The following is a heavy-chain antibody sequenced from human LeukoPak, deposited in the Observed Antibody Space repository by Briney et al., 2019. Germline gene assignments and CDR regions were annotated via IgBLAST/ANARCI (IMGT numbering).Heavy chain of an antibody. D-gene: IGHD1-26*01. CDR1: GYSINSGYY. CDR3: ARVPGEMGATLAYLDY. CDR2: IYHSGST. Sequence: SETLSLTCTVSGYSINSGYYWGWIRQPPGNGLEWIGSIYHSGSTYYNPSLKSRVTISVDTSKNQFSLKLSSVTAADTAVYYCARVPGEMGATLAYLDYWGQGTLVIVSS. J-gene: IGHJ4*02. V-gene: IGHV4-38-2*02.